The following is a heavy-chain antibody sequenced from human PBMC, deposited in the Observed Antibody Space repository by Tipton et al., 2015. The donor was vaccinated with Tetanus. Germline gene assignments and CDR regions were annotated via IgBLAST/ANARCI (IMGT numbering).Heavy chain of an antibody. D-gene: IGHD2-15*01. V-gene: IGHV1-24*01. CDR2: FNPEDGET. CDR3: STVEPRYCSGGTCYGLDS. Sequence: QVQLVQSGAEVKKPGASVKVSCKVSGYTLTELSMHWVRQAPGKGLEWMGVFNPEDGETIYAQKFQGRVIMTEDTSTDTAYMELSSLRSEDTAVYYCSTVEPRYCSGGTCYGLDSWGQGTLVTVSS. CDR1: GYTLTELS. J-gene: IGHJ4*02.